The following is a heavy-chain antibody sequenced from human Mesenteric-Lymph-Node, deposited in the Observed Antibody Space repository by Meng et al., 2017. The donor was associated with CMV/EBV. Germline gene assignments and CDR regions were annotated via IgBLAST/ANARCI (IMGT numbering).Heavy chain of an antibody. D-gene: IGHD4-17*01. J-gene: IGHJ4*02. CDR3: ARGQTTLPL. CDR2: INSDGSST. V-gene: IGHV3-74*01. CDR1: GFTFSSYW. Sequence: GESLKISCAASGFTFSSYWMHWVRQAPGKGLVWVSRINSDGSSTSYADSVKGRFTISRDNSKNTLYLQMNSLRAEDTAVYYCARGQTTLPLWGQGTLVTVSS.